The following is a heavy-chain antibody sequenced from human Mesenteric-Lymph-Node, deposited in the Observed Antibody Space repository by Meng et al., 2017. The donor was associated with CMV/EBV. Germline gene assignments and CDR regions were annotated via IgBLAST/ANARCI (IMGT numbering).Heavy chain of an antibody. D-gene: IGHD2-21*01. CDR2: IRGSGGHT. J-gene: IGHJ4*02. Sequence: GESLKISCAASGFAFSSYAMNWVRQAPGKGLEWVSGIRGSGGHTFYTESVKGRFTISRDNAKNSLFLEMNSLRVEDTAVYYCVREIASRIWGQGTLVTVSS. V-gene: IGHV3-23*01. CDR1: GFAFSSYA. CDR3: VREIASRI.